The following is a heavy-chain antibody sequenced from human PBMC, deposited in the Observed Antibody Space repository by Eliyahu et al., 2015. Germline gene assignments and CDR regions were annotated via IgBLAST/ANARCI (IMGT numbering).Heavy chain of an antibody. Sequence: EVQLVESGGGLVQPGGSLRLSCAASGFXXXSYEMNWVRQAPGKGLEWVSYISSSGSTIYYADSVKGRFTISRDNAKNSLYLQMNSLRAEDTAVYYCARDLAGRYYGSGSIDYWGQGTLVTVSS. V-gene: IGHV3-48*03. CDR3: ARDLAGRYYGSGSIDY. CDR1: GFXXXSYE. D-gene: IGHD3-10*01. CDR2: ISSSGSTI. J-gene: IGHJ4*02.